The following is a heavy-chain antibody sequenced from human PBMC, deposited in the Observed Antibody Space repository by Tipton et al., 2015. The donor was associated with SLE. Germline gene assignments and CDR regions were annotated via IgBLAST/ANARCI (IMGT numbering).Heavy chain of an antibody. CDR2: ISYDGSNK. V-gene: IGHV3-30*04. CDR1: GFTFSSYA. D-gene: IGHD6-19*01. J-gene: IGHJ3*02. Sequence: SLRLSCAASGFTFSSYAMHWVRQAPGKGLEWVAVISYDGSNKYYADSVKGRFTISRDNAKNSLYLQMNSLRAEDTALYYCAKDTASSGWHAFDIWGQGTMVTVS. CDR3: AKDTASSGWHAFDI.